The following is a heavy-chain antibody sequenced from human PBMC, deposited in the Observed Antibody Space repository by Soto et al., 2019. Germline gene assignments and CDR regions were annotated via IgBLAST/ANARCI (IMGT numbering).Heavy chain of an antibody. CDR1: GGSFSGYD. D-gene: IGHD6-25*01. CDR3: VRAFAAVQD. V-gene: IGHV4-34*01. CDR2: ITPGGST. Sequence: QVQLQQWGAGLLKPSETLSLTCAVYGGSFSGYDLSWVRQPPGKGLESVGEITPGGSTNYNPSLKSRVTMSVDTSKQHFALSLTSVTAADTAVYFCVRAFAAVQDWGQGTLVTVSS. J-gene: IGHJ1*01.